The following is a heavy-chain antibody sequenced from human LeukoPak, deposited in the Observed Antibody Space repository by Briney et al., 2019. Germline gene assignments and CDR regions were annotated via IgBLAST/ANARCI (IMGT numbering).Heavy chain of an antibody. J-gene: IGHJ6*02. CDR2: INPNGGST. CDR1: GYTFTNYF. V-gene: IGHV1-46*01. D-gene: IGHD2-2*01. Sequence: ASVKVSCKASGYTFTNYFMHWVRQAPGQGLEWMGVINPNGGSTSYAQKFQGRVTMTKDTSTSTVYMELNSLRFDDTAVYYCAREYSVIGPASPNYGMGVWGQGTTVTVSS. CDR3: AREYSVIGPASPNYGMGV.